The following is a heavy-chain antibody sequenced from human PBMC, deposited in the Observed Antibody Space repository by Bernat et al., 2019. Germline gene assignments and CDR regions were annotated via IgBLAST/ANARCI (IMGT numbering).Heavy chain of an antibody. D-gene: IGHD5-18*01. V-gene: IGHV3-23*04. J-gene: IGHJ3*02. Sequence: LVESGGGVVQSGRSLRLSCTASGFTFSNYAMTWVRQAPGKGLEWVSTMSNSGGGPYYADSVKGRFTISRDNSKNTLYLQMNSLRAEDTAVYYCAKRVDTTGPRGGALDIWGQGTMVTVSS. CDR2: MSNSGGGP. CDR3: AKRVDTTGPRGGALDI. CDR1: GFTFSNYA.